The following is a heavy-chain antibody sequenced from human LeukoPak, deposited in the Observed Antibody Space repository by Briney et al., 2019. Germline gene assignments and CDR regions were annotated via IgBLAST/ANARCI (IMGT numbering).Heavy chain of an antibody. V-gene: IGHV3-23*01. Sequence: GGSLRLSCAASGFTFSSYAMSWVRQAPGKGLEWVSAISGSGGSTYYADSVKGRFTISGDNSKNTLYLQMNSLRAEDTAVYYCAKGEHYYDSSGTVDYWGQGTLVTVSS. CDR3: AKGEHYYDSSGTVDY. CDR2: ISGSGGST. D-gene: IGHD3-22*01. J-gene: IGHJ4*02. CDR1: GFTFSSYA.